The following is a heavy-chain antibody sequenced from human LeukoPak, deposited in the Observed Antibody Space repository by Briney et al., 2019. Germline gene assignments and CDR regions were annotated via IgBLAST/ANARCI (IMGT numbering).Heavy chain of an antibody. V-gene: IGHV4-59*01. CDR2: IYYSGST. CDR3: ARDVEYYYGSGTALKGYMDV. D-gene: IGHD3-10*01. Sequence: PSETLSLTCTVSGGSISSYYWSWIRQPPGKGLEWIGYIYYSGSTNYNPSLKSRVTISVDTSKNQFSLKLSSVTAADTAVYYCARDVEYYYGSGTALKGYMDVWGKGTTVTVSS. CDR1: GGSISSYY. J-gene: IGHJ6*03.